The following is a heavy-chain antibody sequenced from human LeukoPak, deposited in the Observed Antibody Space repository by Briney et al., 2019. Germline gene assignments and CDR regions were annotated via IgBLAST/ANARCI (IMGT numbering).Heavy chain of an antibody. CDR1: GFIFNNCA. J-gene: IGHJ6*02. CDR2: TSYDGSNK. V-gene: IGHV3-30-3*01. D-gene: IGHD3-9*01. Sequence: GGSLRLSCAASGFIFNNCAMHWVRQAPGKGLEWVAVTSYDGSNKYYADSVKGRFTISRDNSKNTLYLQMSSLRTEDTAVYYCAREPGPDNLTYYYGMDVWGQGTTVTVSS. CDR3: AREPGPDNLTYYYGMDV.